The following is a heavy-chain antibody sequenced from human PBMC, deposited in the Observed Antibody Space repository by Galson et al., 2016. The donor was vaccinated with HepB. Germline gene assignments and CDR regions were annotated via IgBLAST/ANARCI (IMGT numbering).Heavy chain of an antibody. CDR1: GFTFNFYL. CDR3: AKNFGDYVGVTFDM. D-gene: IGHD4-17*01. V-gene: IGHV3-7*01. J-gene: IGHJ3*02. Sequence: SLRLSCAASGFTFNFYLMSWVRQAPGKGLEWVANINQAGSEKSYMDSVKGRFTISKDNAKNSLYLQMNSLRAEDTAVYYCAKNFGDYVGVTFDMWGQGTKVTVAS. CDR2: INQAGSEK.